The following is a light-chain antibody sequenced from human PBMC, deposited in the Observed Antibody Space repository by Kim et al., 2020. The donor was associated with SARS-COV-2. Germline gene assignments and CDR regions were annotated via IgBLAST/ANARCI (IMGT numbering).Light chain of an antibody. V-gene: IGLV2-14*03. Sequence: ITISCTGTSSAFRGYNYVSWYQQHPGKAPKLMIYDVSNRPSGVSNRFSGSKSGNTASLTISGLQAEDEADYYCSSYTSSSTRAVFGGGTQLTVL. CDR2: DVS. CDR1: SSAFRGYNY. CDR3: SSYTSSSTRAV. J-gene: IGLJ7*01.